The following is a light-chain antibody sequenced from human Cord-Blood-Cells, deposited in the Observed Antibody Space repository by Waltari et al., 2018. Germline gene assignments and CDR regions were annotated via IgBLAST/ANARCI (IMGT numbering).Light chain of an antibody. CDR3: SSDTSSSTLVV. CDR1: SSDVGGYNY. Sequence: QSALTQPASVSGSPGQSITISCTGTSSDVGGYNYVSWYQQHPGKAPKPMIYDVSNRPSGVSNRSSGSKAGNTASLTISGLQAEDEADYYCSSDTSSSTLVVFGGGTKLTVL. V-gene: IGLV2-14*03. J-gene: IGLJ2*01. CDR2: DVS.